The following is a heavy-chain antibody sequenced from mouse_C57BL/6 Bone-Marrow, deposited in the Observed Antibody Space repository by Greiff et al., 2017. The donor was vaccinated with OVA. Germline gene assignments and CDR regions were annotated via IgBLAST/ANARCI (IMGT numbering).Heavy chain of an antibody. D-gene: IGHD2-3*01. CDR1: GYTFTSYW. CDR3: AMGLYDGYYGFAY. CDR2: IDPSDSET. V-gene: IGHV1-52*01. Sequence: QVQLQQSGAELVRPGSSVKLSCKASGYTFTSYWMHWVKQRPRQGLEWIGNIDPSDSETHYNQKFKDKATLTVDKSSSTAYMQLRSLTSEDSAVYYCAMGLYDGYYGFAYWGQGTLVTVSA. J-gene: IGHJ3*01.